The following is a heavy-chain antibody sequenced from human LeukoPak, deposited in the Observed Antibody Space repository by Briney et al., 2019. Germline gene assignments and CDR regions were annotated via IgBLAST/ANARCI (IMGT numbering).Heavy chain of an antibody. J-gene: IGHJ4*02. CDR2: ISGSGGST. CDR3: AKDGLGYCSGGSCSGFDY. D-gene: IGHD2-15*01. Sequence: GGSLRLSCAASGFTFSSYAMSWVRQAPGKGLEWVSAISGSGGSTYYADSVKGRFTISRDNSKNTLYLQMNSLRAEDTAVYYCAKDGLGYCSGGSCSGFDYWGQGALVTVSS. V-gene: IGHV3-23*01. CDR1: GFTFSSYA.